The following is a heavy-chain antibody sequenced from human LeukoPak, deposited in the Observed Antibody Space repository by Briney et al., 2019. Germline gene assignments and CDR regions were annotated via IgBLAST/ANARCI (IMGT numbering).Heavy chain of an antibody. CDR2: IRYDGSNK. CDR3: AKGGFEQWRLRASPADDAFDI. CDR1: GFTFSSYG. Sequence: GGSLRLSCAASGFTFSSYGMHWVRQAPGKGLEWVAFIRYDGSNKYYADSVKGRFTISRDNSKNTLYLQMNSLRAEDTAVYYCAKGGFEQWRLRASPADDAFDIWGQGTVVTVSS. J-gene: IGHJ3*02. V-gene: IGHV3-30*02. D-gene: IGHD6-19*01.